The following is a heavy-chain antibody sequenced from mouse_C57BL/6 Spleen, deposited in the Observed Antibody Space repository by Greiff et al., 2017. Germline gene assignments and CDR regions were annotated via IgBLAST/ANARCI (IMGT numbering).Heavy chain of an antibody. Sequence: QVQLQQPGAELVKPGASVKLSCKASGYTFTSYWMHWVKQRPGQGLEWIGMIHPNSGSTNYNEKFKSKATLTVDKSSSTAYMQLSSLTSEDSAVYYCASEGLLRSMDYWGQGTSVTVSS. D-gene: IGHD1-1*01. J-gene: IGHJ4*01. V-gene: IGHV1-64*01. CDR3: ASEGLLRSMDY. CDR2: IHPNSGST. CDR1: GYTFTSYW.